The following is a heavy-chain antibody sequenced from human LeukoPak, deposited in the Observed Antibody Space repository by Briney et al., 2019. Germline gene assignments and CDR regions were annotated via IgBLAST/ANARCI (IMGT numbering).Heavy chain of an antibody. CDR3: ARGSGPGYYYGPLDY. V-gene: IGHV3-11*05. D-gene: IGHD3-22*01. J-gene: IGHJ4*02. Sequence: LSLTCAVYGGSFSGYYMSWIRQAPGKGLEWVSYISSSSSYTNYADSVKGRFTISRDNAKNSLYLQMNSLRAEDTAVYYCARGSGPGYYYGPLDYWGQGTLVTVSS. CDR2: ISSSSSYT. CDR1: GGSFSGYY.